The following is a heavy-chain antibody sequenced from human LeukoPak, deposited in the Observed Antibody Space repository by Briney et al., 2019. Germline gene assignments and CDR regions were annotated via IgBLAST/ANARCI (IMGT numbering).Heavy chain of an antibody. CDR1: GFTFSSYS. D-gene: IGHD2-15*01. CDR3: ARDPGRKDIVVVVAAAEVAFDI. Sequence: GGSLRLSCAASGFTFSSYSMNWVRQAPGKGLEWVSSISSSSSYIYYADSVKGRFTISRDNAKNSLYLQMNSLRAEDTAVYYCARDPGRKDIVVVVAAAEVAFDIWGQGTMVTVSS. J-gene: IGHJ3*02. CDR2: ISSSSSYI. V-gene: IGHV3-21*01.